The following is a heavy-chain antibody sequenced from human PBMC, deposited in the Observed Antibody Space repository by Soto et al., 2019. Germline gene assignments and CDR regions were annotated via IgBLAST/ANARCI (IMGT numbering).Heavy chain of an antibody. D-gene: IGHD3-22*01. J-gene: IGHJ6*02. CDR2: SYQSGST. Sequence: PSETLSLTYTVSVHSISRSTYYWGWIRQPPGKGLEGNGESYQSGSTNYSPSLKSRVTISVDTSKNQFSLKLSSVTAADTAVYYCARDSVDYYDSSNYKGPSSYGMAVWGQGTTVTVSS. CDR3: ARDSVDYYDSSNYKGPSSYGMAV. V-gene: IGHV4-39*07. CDR1: VHSISRSTYY.